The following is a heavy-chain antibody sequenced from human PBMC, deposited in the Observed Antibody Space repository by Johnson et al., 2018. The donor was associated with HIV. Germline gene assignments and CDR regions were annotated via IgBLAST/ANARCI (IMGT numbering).Heavy chain of an antibody. CDR3: ARGEYDSSGWSEEDGAFDI. J-gene: IGHJ3*02. CDR1: GFTFSDYY. Sequence: VQLVESGGGLVQPGGSLRLSCAASGFTFSDYYMSWIRQAPGKGLEWVAFIRYDGSNKYYADSVKGRFTISRDNSKNTLYLQMNSLRADDTAVYYCARGEYDSSGWSEEDGAFDIWGQGTMVTVSS. V-gene: IGHV3-30*02. D-gene: IGHD3-22*01. CDR2: IRYDGSNK.